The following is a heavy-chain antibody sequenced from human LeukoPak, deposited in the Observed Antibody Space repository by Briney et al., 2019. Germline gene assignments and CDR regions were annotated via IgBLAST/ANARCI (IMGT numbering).Heavy chain of an antibody. Sequence: GGSLRLSCAASGFTFDDSALHWVRQAPGKGLDWVSLIGATDGSTHYADSVKGRFTISRDNSKNTLYLQMNSLRVEDTAVYYCAKGDTMIVVVIHFDYWGQGTLVTVSS. J-gene: IGHJ4*02. CDR2: IGATDGST. CDR1: GFTFDDSA. CDR3: AKGDTMIVVVIHFDY. D-gene: IGHD3-22*01. V-gene: IGHV3-43*02.